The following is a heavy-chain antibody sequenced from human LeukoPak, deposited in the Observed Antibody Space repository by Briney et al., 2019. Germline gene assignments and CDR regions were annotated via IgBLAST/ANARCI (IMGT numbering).Heavy chain of an antibody. CDR2: IYYSGST. CDR3: AREGYYGSGTQGAHDY. D-gene: IGHD3-10*01. Sequence: SETLSLTCTVSGGSISSYYWSWIRQPPGKGLEWIGYIYYSGSTSYNPSLKSRVTISVDTSKNQFSLKLSSVTAADTAVYYCAREGYYGSGTQGAHDYWGQGTLVTVSS. J-gene: IGHJ4*02. V-gene: IGHV4-59*01. CDR1: GGSISSYY.